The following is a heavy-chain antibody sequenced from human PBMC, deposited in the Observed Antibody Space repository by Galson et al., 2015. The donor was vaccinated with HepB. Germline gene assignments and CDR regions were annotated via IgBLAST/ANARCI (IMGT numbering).Heavy chain of an antibody. J-gene: IGHJ3*02. V-gene: IGHV3-23*01. Sequence: QAPGKGLEWVSAISGSGGSTYYADSVKGRFTISRDNSKNTLYLQMNSLRAEDTAVYYCAKKRGYGDYVIDAFDIWGQGTMVTVSS. CDR3: AKKRGYGDYVIDAFDI. CDR2: ISGSGGST. D-gene: IGHD4-17*01.